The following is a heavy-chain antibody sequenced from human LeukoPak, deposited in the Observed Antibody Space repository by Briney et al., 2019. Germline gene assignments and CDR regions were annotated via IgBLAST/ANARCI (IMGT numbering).Heavy chain of an antibody. J-gene: IGHJ4*02. CDR2: IYYSGST. CDR1: DGSISSYY. Sequence: SETLSLTCTVSDGSISSYYWSWIRQPPGKGLEWIGYIYYSGSTSYNPSLKSRVTISVDTSKNQFSLKLSSVTAADTAVYYCAGSGYYYDGSGLDYWGQGTLVTVSS. D-gene: IGHD3-22*01. CDR3: AGSGYYYDGSGLDY. V-gene: IGHV4-59*01.